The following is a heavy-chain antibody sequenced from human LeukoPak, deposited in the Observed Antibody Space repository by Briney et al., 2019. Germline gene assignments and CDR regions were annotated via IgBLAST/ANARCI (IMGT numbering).Heavy chain of an antibody. Sequence: GGSLRLSCAASGFTFRSYGMHWVRQAPGKGLEWVAFIRYDGSNKYYADSVKGRFTVSRDNSKNTLYLQMNSLKTEDTAVYYCTTGLGYCSSTSCYRSLDYWGQGTLVTVSS. D-gene: IGHD2-2*02. CDR1: GFTFRSYG. CDR3: TTGLGYCSSTSCYRSLDY. V-gene: IGHV3-30*02. CDR2: IRYDGSNK. J-gene: IGHJ4*02.